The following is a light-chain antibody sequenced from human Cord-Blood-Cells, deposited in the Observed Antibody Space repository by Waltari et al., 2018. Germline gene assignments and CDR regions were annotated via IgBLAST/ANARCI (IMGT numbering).Light chain of an antibody. CDR2: QDS. CDR3: QAWDSSTYV. CDR1: TLGVKY. J-gene: IGLJ1*01. V-gene: IGLV3-1*01. Sequence: SYELTQPPSASVSPGQTASLTCSVDTLGVKYACWYQQKPGQSPVLVIYQDSKRPSGIPERFSGSNSGNTATLTISGTQAMDEADYYCQAWDSSTYVFGTGTKVTVL.